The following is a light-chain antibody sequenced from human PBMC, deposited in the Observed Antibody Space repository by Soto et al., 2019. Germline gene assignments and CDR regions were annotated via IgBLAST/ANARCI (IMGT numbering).Light chain of an antibody. CDR1: SSNIGSNY. CDR3: AAWDDSLSGPVV. CDR2: RNN. Sequence: QSVLTQPPSASGTPGQRVTISCSGSSSNIGSNYVYWYQQLPGTVPKLLIYRNNQRPSGVPDRFSGSKSGTSASLAISGLRSEDEADYYCAAWDDSLSGPVVFGGGTKVTVL. J-gene: IGLJ2*01. V-gene: IGLV1-47*01.